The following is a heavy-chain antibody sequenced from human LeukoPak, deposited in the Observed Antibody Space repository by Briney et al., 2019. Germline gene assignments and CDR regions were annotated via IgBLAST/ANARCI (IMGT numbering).Heavy chain of an antibody. CDR1: GGSISSY. D-gene: IGHD6-6*01. V-gene: IGHV4-4*07. CDR2: IYASGST. Sequence: SEALSLTSTVSGGSISSYWSWIRQPAGKGLEWIGRIYASGSTYYNPSLKSRVTMSVDTSKNQFSLRLTTVTAADTAVHYCARDSNLEYSSSRGLGRWGQGTLVTVSS. J-gene: IGHJ4*02. CDR3: ARDSNLEYSSSRGLGR.